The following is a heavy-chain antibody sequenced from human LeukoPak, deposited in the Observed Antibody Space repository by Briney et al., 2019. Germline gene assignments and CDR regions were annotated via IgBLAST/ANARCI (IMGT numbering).Heavy chain of an antibody. D-gene: IGHD1-26*01. CDR2: IYYSGST. J-gene: IGHJ4*02. Sequence: PSETLSLTCTVSGGSISSYYWSWIRQPPGKGLEWIGYIYYSGSTNYNPSLKSRVTISVDTSKNQFSLKLSSVTAADTAVYYCARSHQSGYLDYWGQGTLVTVSS. CDR1: GGSISSYY. CDR3: ARSHQSGYLDY. V-gene: IGHV4-59*08.